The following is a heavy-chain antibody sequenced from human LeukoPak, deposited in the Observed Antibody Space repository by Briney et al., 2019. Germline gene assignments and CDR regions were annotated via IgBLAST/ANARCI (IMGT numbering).Heavy chain of an antibody. CDR2: IYHSGST. CDR1: GGSISSSNR. Sequence: SGTLSLTCAVSGGSISSSNRWSWVRQPPGKGLEWIGEIYHSGSTNYNPSLKSRVTISVDTSKNQFSLKLSSVTAADTAVYYCAREPGSYGGVRYNWFDPWGQGTLVTVSS. CDR3: AREPGSYGGVRYNWFDP. J-gene: IGHJ5*02. D-gene: IGHD1-26*01. V-gene: IGHV4-4*02.